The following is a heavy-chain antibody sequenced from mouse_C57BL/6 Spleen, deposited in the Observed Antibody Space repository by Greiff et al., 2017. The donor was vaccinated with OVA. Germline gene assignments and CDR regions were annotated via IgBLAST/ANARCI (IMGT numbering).Heavy chain of an antibody. J-gene: IGHJ2*01. V-gene: IGHV1-55*01. CDR1: GYTFTSYW. CDR3: ARGISTVVLKDD. Sequence: QVQLQQPGAELVKPGASVKMSCKASGYTFTSYWITWVKQRPGQGLEWIGDIYPGSGSTNYNEKFKSKATLTVDTSSSTAYMQLSSLTSEDSAVYYCARGISTVVLKDDWGQGTTLTVSS. CDR2: IYPGSGST. D-gene: IGHD1-1*01.